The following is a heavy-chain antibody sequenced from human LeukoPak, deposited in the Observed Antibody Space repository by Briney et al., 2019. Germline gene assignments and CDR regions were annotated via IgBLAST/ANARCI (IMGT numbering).Heavy chain of an antibody. CDR3: ASPIAEYYDSSGYSDDAFDI. CDR2: INPSGGST. J-gene: IGHJ3*02. V-gene: IGHV1-46*01. Sequence: ASVKVSCKAAGYIFTSYYMHWVRQAPGQGLEWMGVINPSGGSTNYAQKFQGRVTMTRDTSTSTVYMEMSSLRSDDTAVYYCASPIAEYYDSSGYSDDAFDIWGQGTMVTVSS. D-gene: IGHD3-22*01. CDR1: GYIFTSYY.